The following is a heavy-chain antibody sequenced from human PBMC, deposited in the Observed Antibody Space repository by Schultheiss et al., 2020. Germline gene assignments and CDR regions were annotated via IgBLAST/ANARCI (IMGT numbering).Heavy chain of an antibody. CDR1: GGSVSSGSYY. J-gene: IGHJ6*02. D-gene: IGHD3-22*01. V-gene: IGHV4-61*01. CDR3: ARQKSSGYYPHYHYYGLDV. Sequence: SQTLSLTCIVSGGSVSSGSYYWTWIRQPPGKGLEWIGFIYFSGTTNYNPSLKSRVTISVDTSKNQFSLKLSSVTAADTAEYYCARQKSSGYYPHYHYYGLDVWGQGTTVTVSS. CDR2: IYFSGTT.